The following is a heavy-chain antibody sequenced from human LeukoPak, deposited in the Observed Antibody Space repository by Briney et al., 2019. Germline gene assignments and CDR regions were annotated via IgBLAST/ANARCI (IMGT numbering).Heavy chain of an antibody. CDR3: ARDQYYDILTGLNYYYYYGMDV. CDR2: IYHSGST. CDR1: GCSISSGGYS. V-gene: IGHV4-30-2*01. Sequence: SETLSLTCAVSGCSISSGGYSWSWIRQPPGKGLEWIGYIYHSGSTYYNPSLKSRVTMSVDTSKNQFSLKLSSVTAADTAVYYCARDQYYDILTGLNYYYYYGMDVWGQGTTATVSS. J-gene: IGHJ6*02. D-gene: IGHD3-9*01.